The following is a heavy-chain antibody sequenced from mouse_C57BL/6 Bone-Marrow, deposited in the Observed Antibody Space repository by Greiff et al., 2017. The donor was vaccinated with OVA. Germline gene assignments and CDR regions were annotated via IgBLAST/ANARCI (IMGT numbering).Heavy chain of an antibody. Sequence: QVQLQQPGTELVKPGASVKLSCKASGYTFTCYWMHWVKQRPGQVLEWIGEINPSNGGPNYNEKFKSKATMTVDKSGSTAYMHLSRLTSEDSAIYLGARLLGDNCGQGTTVTVSS. CDR1: GYTFTCYW. V-gene: IGHV1-53*01. D-gene: IGHD2-12*01. CDR2: INPSNGGP. J-gene: IGHJ2*01. CDR3: ARLLGDN.